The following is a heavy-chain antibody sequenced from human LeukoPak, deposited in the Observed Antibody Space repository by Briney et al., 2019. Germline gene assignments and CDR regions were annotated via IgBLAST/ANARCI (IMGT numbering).Heavy chain of an antibody. V-gene: IGHV3-23*01. CDR2: VSGSGGST. J-gene: IGHJ5*02. CDR1: GFTFSSYA. Sequence: WGSLRLSCAASGFTFSSYAMSWVRQAPGKGLEWVSSVSGSGGSTYYADSVKGRFTISRDNSKNTLYLQMNSLRAEDTAVYYCAKDLDYYGSRDWFDPWGQGTLVTVSS. CDR3: AKDLDYYGSRDWFDP. D-gene: IGHD3-10*01.